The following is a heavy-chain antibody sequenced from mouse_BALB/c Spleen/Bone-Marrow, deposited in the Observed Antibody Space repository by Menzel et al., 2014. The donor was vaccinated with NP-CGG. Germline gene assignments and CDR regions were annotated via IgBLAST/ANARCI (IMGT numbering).Heavy chain of an antibody. D-gene: IGHD2-3*01. V-gene: IGHV5-17*02. J-gene: IGHJ2*01. CDR1: GFTFRSFG. Sequence: EVKLVESGGGLVQPGESRKLSCAASGFTFRSFGMHWARQAPEKGLEWVAYISGGTSTIYYADTVKGRFTISRDNPNNTLFLQMTSLRSEDTAMYYCVRGGYYVPSYFDSWGQGTTPTVPS. CDR3: VRGGYYVPSYFDS. CDR2: ISGGTSTI.